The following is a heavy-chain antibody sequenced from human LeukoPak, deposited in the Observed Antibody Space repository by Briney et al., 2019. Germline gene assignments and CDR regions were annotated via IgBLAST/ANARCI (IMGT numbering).Heavy chain of an antibody. J-gene: IGHJ3*02. D-gene: IGHD1-26*01. Sequence: SETLSLTCTASAGSISSSYWSWIRQPPGKGLEWIGYIYYSGSTNYNPSLKSRVTMSVDTSKNQFSLRLSSVTAADTAVYYCARKRGGAVSHAWDIWGQGTMVTVSS. V-gene: IGHV4-59*01. CDR1: AGSISSSY. CDR2: IYYSGST. CDR3: ARKRGGAVSHAWDI.